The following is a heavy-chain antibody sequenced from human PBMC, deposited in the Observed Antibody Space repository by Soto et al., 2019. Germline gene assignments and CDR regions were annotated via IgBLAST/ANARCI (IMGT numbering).Heavy chain of an antibody. D-gene: IGHD2-8*01. CDR2: IYAGGST. CDR3: ARSFDNGYIHH. V-gene: IGHV3-53*02. J-gene: IGHJ4*02. CDR1: GFTVNIDY. Sequence: EVQLVETGGGLTQPGGSLRLSCENSGFTVNIDYMSWVRQAPGKGLEWVSIIYAGGSTYYADSVRGRFTISSDNSRNTLYLQMNSLRVEDTAVYYCARSFDNGYIHHWGQGTLVTVSS.